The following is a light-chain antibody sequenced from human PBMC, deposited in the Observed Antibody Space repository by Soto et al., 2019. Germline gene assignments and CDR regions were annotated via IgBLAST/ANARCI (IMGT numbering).Light chain of an antibody. Sequence: DIQMTQSPSSLSASVGDRVTITCRASQDIKNYLNWYQRKSGKAPKLLIYDASDLETGVPSRFSGSGSGTDFTFTISSLQPEDIAIYYCQQYDDLPLTFGEGSKVDI. CDR1: QDIKNY. V-gene: IGKV1-33*01. J-gene: IGKJ1*01. CDR2: DAS. CDR3: QQYDDLPLT.